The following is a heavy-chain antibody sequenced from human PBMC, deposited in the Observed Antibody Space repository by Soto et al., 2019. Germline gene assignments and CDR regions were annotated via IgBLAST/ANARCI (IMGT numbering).Heavy chain of an antibody. CDR1: GVSISSYY. CDR2: IYYSGST. V-gene: IGHV4-59*08. CDR3: ARHVPYCSDTSHCAYGMDV. Sequence: PSETLSLTCTVSGVSISSYYWSWIRQPPGKGLEWIGYIYYSGSTNYNPSLKSRVTISVDTSKNQFSLKLSSVTAADTAVYYCARHVPYCSDTSHCAYGMDVWGQGTTVTVSS. D-gene: IGHD2-2*01. J-gene: IGHJ6*02.